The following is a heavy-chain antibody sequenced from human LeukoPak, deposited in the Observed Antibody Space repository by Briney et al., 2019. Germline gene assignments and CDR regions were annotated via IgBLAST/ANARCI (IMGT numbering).Heavy chain of an antibody. CDR1: GFTFSSYG. CDR3: AKPVRDYGADAFDI. Sequence: GGSLRLSCAASGFTFSSYGMSWVRQAPGKGLEWVSAISGGITSTYYTDSVKGRFTISRDNSKNTLSLQMKSLRAEDTAVYYCAKPVRDYGADAFDIWGQGTMVTVSS. J-gene: IGHJ3*02. V-gene: IGHV3-23*01. CDR2: ISGGITST. D-gene: IGHD4-17*01.